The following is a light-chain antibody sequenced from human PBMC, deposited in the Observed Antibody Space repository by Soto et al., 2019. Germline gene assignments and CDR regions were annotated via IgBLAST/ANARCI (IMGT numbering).Light chain of an antibody. J-gene: IGKJ1*01. CDR3: QQYDSYPWT. CDR2: DAS. V-gene: IGKV3D-15*01. Sequence: TVLTQSPGTLSVSPGERASLSCRASQSVSINLAWYQQKPGQPPRLLIYDASNRATGIPARFSGSGSGTDFTLTISSLQPDDFATYYCQQYDSYPWTFGQGTKVDIK. CDR1: QSVSIN.